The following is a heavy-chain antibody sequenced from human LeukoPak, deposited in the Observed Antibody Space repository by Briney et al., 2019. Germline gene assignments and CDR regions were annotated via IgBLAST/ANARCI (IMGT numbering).Heavy chain of an antibody. J-gene: IGHJ4*02. V-gene: IGHV1-8*03. CDR2: INTNSGNT. Sequence: PWASVKVSCKASGGTFSSYAISWVRQAPGQGLEWMGWINTNSGNTGNAQKFQGRVTITRDTSISTAYMELSSLRSEDTAVYYCAVPHYYDSSGYLDYWGQGTLVTVSS. CDR3: AVPHYYDSSGYLDY. D-gene: IGHD3-22*01. CDR1: GGTFSSYA.